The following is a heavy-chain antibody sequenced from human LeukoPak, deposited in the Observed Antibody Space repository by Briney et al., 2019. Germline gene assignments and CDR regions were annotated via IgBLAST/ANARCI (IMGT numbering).Heavy chain of an antibody. J-gene: IGHJ4*02. CDR2: IYYSGST. Sequence: SETLSLTCAVYGGSFSGYYWSWIRQPPGKGLEWIGSIYYSGSTYYNPSLKSRVTISVDTSKNQFSLKLSSVTAADTAVYYCARQGRRDGYNGDYWGQGTLVTVSS. CDR3: ARQGRRDGYNGDY. CDR1: GGSFSGYY. D-gene: IGHD5-24*01. V-gene: IGHV4-34*01.